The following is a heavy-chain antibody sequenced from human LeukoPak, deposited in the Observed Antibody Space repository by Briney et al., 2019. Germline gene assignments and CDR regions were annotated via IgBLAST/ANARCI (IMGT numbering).Heavy chain of an antibody. CDR3: ARTNYYDSSGYQGAGTYYYGMDV. CDR1: GGTFSSYG. J-gene: IGHJ6*02. Sequence: SLKVSCKASGGTFSSYGISWVRQAPGQGLEWMGRIIPIFGTANYGQKFQGRVTITADTSTSTAYMELSSLRSEDTAVYYCARTNYYDSSGYQGAGTYYYGMDVGGQGTTVTVSS. D-gene: IGHD3-22*01. CDR2: IIPIFGTA. V-gene: IGHV1-69*06.